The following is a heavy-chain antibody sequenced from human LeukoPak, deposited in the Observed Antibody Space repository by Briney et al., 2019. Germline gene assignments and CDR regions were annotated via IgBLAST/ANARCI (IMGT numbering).Heavy chain of an antibody. CDR3: AKQWLRNAFDI. CDR1: GGSISSGDFY. Sequence: PSQTLSLTCTVSGGSISSGDFYWRWIRQPPGTGREWIGYIYYSGSTYYNPSLKSRVTISVDTSKNQFSLKLSSVTAADTAVYSCAKQWLRNAFDIWGQGTMVTVSS. D-gene: IGHD3-22*01. J-gene: IGHJ3*02. V-gene: IGHV4-30-4*08. CDR2: IYYSGST.